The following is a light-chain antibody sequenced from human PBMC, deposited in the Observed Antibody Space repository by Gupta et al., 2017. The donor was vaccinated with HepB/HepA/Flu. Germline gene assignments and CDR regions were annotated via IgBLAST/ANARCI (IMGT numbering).Light chain of an antibody. V-gene: IGLV1-44*01. CDR2: SNN. Sequence: QSVLTQPPSASGTPGQRVPISCSGSSSNIGSNTVNWYQQLPGTAPKLLIYSNNQRPSGVPDRFSGSKSGTSASLAISGLQSEDEADYYCAAGDDSLNGPVFGGGTKLTVL. J-gene: IGLJ3*02. CDR1: SSNIGSNT. CDR3: AAGDDSLNGPV.